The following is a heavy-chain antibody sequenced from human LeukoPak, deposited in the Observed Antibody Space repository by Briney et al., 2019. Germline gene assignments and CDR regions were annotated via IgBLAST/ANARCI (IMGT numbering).Heavy chain of an antibody. CDR1: GFTFSSYA. D-gene: IGHD6-13*01. V-gene: IGHV3-30*04. CDR3: ARGPKGIAAAHMDV. Sequence: PGRSLRLSCAASGFTFSSYAMHWVRQAPGKGLEWVAVISYDGSNKYYADSVKGRFTISRDNSKNTLYLQMNSLRAEDTAVYYCARGPKGIAAAHMDVWGKGTTVTVSS. CDR2: ISYDGSNK. J-gene: IGHJ6*03.